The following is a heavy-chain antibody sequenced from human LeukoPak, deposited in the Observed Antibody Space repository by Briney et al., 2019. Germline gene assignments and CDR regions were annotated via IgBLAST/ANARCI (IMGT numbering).Heavy chain of an antibody. Sequence: ASVKVSCKASGYTFTGYYMHWVRQAPGQGLEWMGWINPNSGGTNYAQKFQGRVTVTRDTSISTAYMELSRLRSDDTAVYYCARDQAPEMATTDYWGQGTLVTVSS. V-gene: IGHV1-2*02. D-gene: IGHD5-24*01. CDR1: GYTFTGYY. CDR2: INPNSGGT. CDR3: ARDQAPEMATTDY. J-gene: IGHJ4*02.